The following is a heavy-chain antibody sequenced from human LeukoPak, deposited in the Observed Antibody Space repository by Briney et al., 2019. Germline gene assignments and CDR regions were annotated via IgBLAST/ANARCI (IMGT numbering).Heavy chain of an antibody. CDR3: ARIVSHSHQYDY. CDR2: IDWDDDK. V-gene: IGHV2-70*04. D-gene: IGHD2-15*01. CDR1: GFSLSTSGMR. J-gene: IGHJ4*02. Sequence: SGPALVKPTQTLTLTCTFSGFSLSTSGMRVSWIRQPPGKALEWLARIDWDDDKYYSTSLKTRLTISKDTSKNQVVLTMTNMDPVDTATYYCARIVSHSHQYDYWGQGTLVTVSS.